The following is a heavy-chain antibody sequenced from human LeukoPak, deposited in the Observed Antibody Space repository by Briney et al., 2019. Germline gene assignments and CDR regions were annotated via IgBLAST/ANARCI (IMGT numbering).Heavy chain of an antibody. V-gene: IGHV4-34*01. J-gene: IGHJ4*02. D-gene: IGHD2-21*01. Sequence: SETLSLTCAVYGGSFSGYYWSWIRQPPGKGLEWIGEINHSGSTNYNPSLRSRVTISVDTSKNQFSLKLSSVTAADTAVYYCARIPPRPRLFDYWGQGTLVTVSS. CDR3: ARIPPRPRLFDY. CDR2: INHSGST. CDR1: GGSFSGYY.